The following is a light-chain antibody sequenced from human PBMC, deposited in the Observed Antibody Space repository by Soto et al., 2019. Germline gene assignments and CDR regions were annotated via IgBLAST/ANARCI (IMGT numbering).Light chain of an antibody. CDR1: SSDVGGYNY. CDR2: EVN. Sequence: QSVLTQPPSASGSPGQSVAFSCTGTSSDVGGYNYVSWYQQHPGKAPKLMIYEVNKRPSGVPDRFSGSKSGNTASLTISGLQAEDEADYYCSSYAGSRNVFGTGTKVTVL. V-gene: IGLV2-8*01. J-gene: IGLJ1*01. CDR3: SSYAGSRNV.